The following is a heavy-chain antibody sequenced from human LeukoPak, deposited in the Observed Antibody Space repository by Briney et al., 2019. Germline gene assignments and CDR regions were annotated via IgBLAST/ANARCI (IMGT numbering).Heavy chain of an antibody. J-gene: IGHJ4*02. CDR1: GGTFSSYA. V-gene: IGHV1-69*13. D-gene: IGHD3-3*01. CDR3: ARASSGYDFWSGYYPPYYFDY. Sequence: SVKVSCKASGGTFSSYAISWVRQAPGQGLEWMGGIIPIFGTANYAQKFQGRVTITPDESTSTAYMELSSLRSEDTAVYYCARASSGYDFWSGYYPPYYFDYWGQGTLVTVSS. CDR2: IIPIFGTA.